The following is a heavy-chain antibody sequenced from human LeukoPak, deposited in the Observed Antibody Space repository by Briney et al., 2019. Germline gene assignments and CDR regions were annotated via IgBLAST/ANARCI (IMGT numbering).Heavy chain of an antibody. V-gene: IGHV3-53*01. J-gene: IGHJ4*02. CDR2: IYSGGST. CDR1: GFTVSSNY. D-gene: IGHD1-26*01. Sequence: GGSLRLSCAASGFTVSSNYMSRVRQAPGKGLEWVSVIYSGGSTYYADSVKGRFTISRDNSKNTLYLQMNSLRAEDTAVHYCARAVGATFFDYWGQGTLVTVSS. CDR3: ARAVGATFFDY.